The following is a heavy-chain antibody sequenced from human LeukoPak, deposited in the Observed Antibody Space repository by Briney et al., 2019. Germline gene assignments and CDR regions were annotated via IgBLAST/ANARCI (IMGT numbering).Heavy chain of an antibody. D-gene: IGHD3-22*01. CDR1: GFIVSHKY. V-gene: IGHV3-66*01. J-gene: IGHJ4*02. Sequence: GGSLRLSCAASGFIVSHKYMAWVRQAPRKGLEWLSIIYAGGNSVSADPVKGRFIISRDNSRNTVHLQMNSLRDDDTAVYYCARGQIDLLRNYFDSWGPGTLVAVSS. CDR2: IYAGGNS. CDR3: ARGQIDLLRNYFDS.